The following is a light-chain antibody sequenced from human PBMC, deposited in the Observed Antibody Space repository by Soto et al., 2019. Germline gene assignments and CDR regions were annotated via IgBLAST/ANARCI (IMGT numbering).Light chain of an antibody. J-gene: IGLJ1*01. CDR2: DVS. V-gene: IGLV2-14*01. CDR1: SSDVGDYNY. Sequence: QSALTQPASVSGSPGQSITISCTGTSSDVGDYNYVSWYQQHPGKAPKLILYDVSNRPSGVSNRFSGFKSGNTASLTISGLQAEDEADYYCSSYTSSSNYVFGTGTKLTVL. CDR3: SSYTSSSNYV.